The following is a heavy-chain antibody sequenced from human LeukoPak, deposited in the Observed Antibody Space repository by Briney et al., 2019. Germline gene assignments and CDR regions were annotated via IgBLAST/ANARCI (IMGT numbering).Heavy chain of an antibody. J-gene: IGHJ5*02. Sequence: GSLRLSCAASGFTFSSYAMSWVRQAPGKGLEWIGYIYYSGSTNYNPSLKSRVTISVDTSKNQFSLKLSSVTAADTAVYYCARLSGWFDPWGQGTLVTVPS. CDR3: ARLSGWFDP. CDR2: IYYSGST. CDR1: GFTFSSYA. V-gene: IGHV4-59*08.